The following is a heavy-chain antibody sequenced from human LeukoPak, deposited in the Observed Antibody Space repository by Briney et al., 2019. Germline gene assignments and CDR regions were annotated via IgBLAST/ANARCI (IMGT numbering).Heavy chain of an antibody. J-gene: IGHJ4*02. D-gene: IGHD3-22*01. V-gene: IGHV4-30-2*01. Sequence: SETLSLTCTVSGGPISSGGYYWSWIRQPPGKGLEWIGYIYHSGSTFYNPSLKSRVTISVDTSKNQFSLNLSSVTAADTAVYYCARRGSGYYLDYWGQGTLVTVSS. CDR3: ARRGSGYYLDY. CDR1: GGPISSGGYY. CDR2: IYHSGST.